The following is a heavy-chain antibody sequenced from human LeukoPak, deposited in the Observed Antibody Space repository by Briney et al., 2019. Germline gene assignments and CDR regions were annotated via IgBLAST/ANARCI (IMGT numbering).Heavy chain of an antibody. CDR1: GGSFSGYY. Sequence: SETLSLTCAVYGGSFSGYYWSWIRQPPGKGLEWIGEINHSGSTNYNPSLKSRVTISVDTSKNQFSLKLSSVTAADTAVYYCARNTPLSSTSSFDIWGQGTMVTVSS. J-gene: IGHJ3*02. CDR3: ARNTPLSSTSSFDI. CDR2: INHSGST. V-gene: IGHV4-34*01. D-gene: IGHD2-2*01.